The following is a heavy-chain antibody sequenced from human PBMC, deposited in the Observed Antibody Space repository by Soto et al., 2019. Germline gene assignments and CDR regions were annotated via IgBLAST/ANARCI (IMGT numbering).Heavy chain of an antibody. CDR1: GYSFTSYW. V-gene: IGHV5-10-1*01. D-gene: IGHD6-6*01. CDR2: IDPSDSYT. CDR3: ASRGGDSSPAHGMDV. J-gene: IGHJ6*02. Sequence: GESLKISCKGSGYSFTSYWISWVRQMPGKGLEWMGRIDPSDSYTNYSPSFQGHVTISADKSISTAYLQWSSLKASDTAMYYCASRGGDSSPAHGMDVWGQGTTVTVSS.